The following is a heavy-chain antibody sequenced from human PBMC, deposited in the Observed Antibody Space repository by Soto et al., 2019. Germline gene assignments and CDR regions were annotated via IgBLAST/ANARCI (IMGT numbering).Heavy chain of an antibody. D-gene: IGHD1-26*01. CDR3: TWKGATFDY. CDR1: GFTFSGAW. V-gene: IGHV3-15*01. J-gene: IGHJ4*02. CDR2: IRSQTSGGTA. Sequence: EVQLVESGGGLVRPGESLRLSCAASGFTFSGAWMNWVRQPPGKGLEWVGLIRSQTSGGTADYAAPVKGRFTVSRDDSKNTLYLQMNSLKTEDTAMYYCTWKGATFDYWGQGTLVTVSS.